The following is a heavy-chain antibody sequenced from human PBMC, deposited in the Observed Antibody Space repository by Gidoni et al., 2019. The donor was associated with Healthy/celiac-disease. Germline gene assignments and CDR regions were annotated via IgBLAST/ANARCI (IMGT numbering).Heavy chain of an antibody. D-gene: IGHD6-19*01. V-gene: IGHV3-33*08. J-gene: IGHJ4*02. CDR1: GFTFLSYV. CDR2: IWYDGSNK. Sequence: QVQLVESGGGVVQPGRSLRLSCAASGFTFLSYVMHWVRPAPGKGRGWVAVIWYDGSNKDYADSVKGRFTISRDNSKNTLYLQMNSLRAEDTAVYYCARDPAPGGSGWYYFDYWGQGTLVTVSS. CDR3: ARDPAPGGSGWYYFDY.